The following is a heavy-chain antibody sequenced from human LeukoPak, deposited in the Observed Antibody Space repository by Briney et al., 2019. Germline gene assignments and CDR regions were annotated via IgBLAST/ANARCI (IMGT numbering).Heavy chain of an antibody. CDR2: MDKETNLYAT. V-gene: IGHV3-73*01. J-gene: IGHJ5*02. CDR1: GFTFSDSA. D-gene: IGHD4-17*01. Sequence: GGALRLSCVASGFTFSDSAIHWVRQSSGKGLEWIGHMDKETNLYATAYAASVKGRFTISRDDSKNTAYLQMNSLKTEDTAVYYCAYGWFDPWGQGTLVTVSS. CDR3: AYGWFDP.